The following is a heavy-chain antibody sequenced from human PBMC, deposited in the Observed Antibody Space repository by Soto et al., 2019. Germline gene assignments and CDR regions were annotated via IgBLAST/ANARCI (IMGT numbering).Heavy chain of an antibody. CDR2: XXXNXXGT. CDR1: GYTFIVFY. V-gene: IGHV1-2*02. CDR3: SRSLNS. J-gene: IGHJ4*02. Sequence: ASVKVSCTTSGYTFIVFYVHWVRQAPGHGLVXMXXXXXNXXGTNYAQKFQGRFTISRDNAKNSLYLQISSLTAEDSALYYGSRSLNSWGQGTLVTVSS.